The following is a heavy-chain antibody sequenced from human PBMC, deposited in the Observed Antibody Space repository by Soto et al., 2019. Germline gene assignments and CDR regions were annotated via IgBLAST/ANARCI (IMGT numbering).Heavy chain of an antibody. CDR2: IFYSGST. V-gene: IGHV4-59*08. CDR3: ARHPDYRNNNFYYGMDV. CDR1: GGSISGYY. J-gene: IGHJ6*02. Sequence: LSLTCIVSGGSISGYYWSWIRQPPGKGLEWIGYIFYSGSTNYNPSLKSRLTISVDTSKNQFSLKLTSVTAADSAVYYCARHPDYRNNNFYYGMDVWGQGTTVTVSS. D-gene: IGHD4-4*01.